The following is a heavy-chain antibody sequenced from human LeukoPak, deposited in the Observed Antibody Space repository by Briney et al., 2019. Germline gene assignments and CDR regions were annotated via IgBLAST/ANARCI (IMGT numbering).Heavy chain of an antibody. CDR2: IYCSGST. Sequence: SETLSLTCTVSGGSISSYYWSWIRQPPGKGLEWIGYIYCSGSTNYNPSLKSRVTISVDTSKNQFSLKLSSVTAADTAVYYCARGRVGATSGYNRQNRRYYFDYWGQGTLVTVSS. J-gene: IGHJ4*02. D-gene: IGHD1-26*01. V-gene: IGHV4-59*01. CDR3: ARGRVGATSGYNRQNRRYYFDY. CDR1: GGSISSYY.